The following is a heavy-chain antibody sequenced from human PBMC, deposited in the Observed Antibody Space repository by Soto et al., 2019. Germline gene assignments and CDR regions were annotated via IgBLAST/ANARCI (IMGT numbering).Heavy chain of an antibody. J-gene: IGHJ3*02. CDR3: ARAPPLSEYYHYIWGSYRSFSAFDI. CDR2: IYYSGST. D-gene: IGHD3-16*02. V-gene: IGHV4-31*03. CDR1: GGSISSGGYY. Sequence: SETLSLTCTVSGGSISSGGYYWSWIRQHPGKGLEWIGYIYYSGSTYYNPSLKSRVTISVDTSKNQFSLKLSSVTAADTAVYYCARAPPLSEYYHYIWGSYRSFSAFDIWGQGTMVTVSS.